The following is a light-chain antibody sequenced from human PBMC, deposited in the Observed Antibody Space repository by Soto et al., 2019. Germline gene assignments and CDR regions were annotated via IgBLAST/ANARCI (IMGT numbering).Light chain of an antibody. CDR3: SSCTSSSTLV. Sequence: QSALTQPASVSGSPRQSITISCTGTSSDVGGYNYVSWYQQHPGKAPKLMIYDVSNPPSGVSNRCSDSKSGNTASLTISGLQAEDEADYYCSSCTSSSTLVFGTGTKVAVL. CDR2: DVS. J-gene: IGLJ1*01. CDR1: SSDVGGYNY. V-gene: IGLV2-14*01.